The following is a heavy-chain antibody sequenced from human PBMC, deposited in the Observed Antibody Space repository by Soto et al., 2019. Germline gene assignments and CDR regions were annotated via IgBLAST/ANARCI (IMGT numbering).Heavy chain of an antibody. J-gene: IGHJ6*02. CDR2: ISGSGDSK. V-gene: IGHV3-23*01. CDR3: AKARFWSGYDPTGGGMDV. Sequence: GGSLRLSCAASGFTFSSYALSWVRQGPGKGLGWVSGISGSGDSKHYSDSLKGRFTISRDNSKNTLFLQMNSLRAEDTAVYYCAKARFWSGYDPTGGGMDVWGQGTTVTVSS. CDR1: GFTFSSYA. D-gene: IGHD3-3*01.